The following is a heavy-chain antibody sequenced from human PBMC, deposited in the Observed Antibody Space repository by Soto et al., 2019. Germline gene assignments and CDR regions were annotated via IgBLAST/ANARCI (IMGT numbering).Heavy chain of an antibody. CDR1: GFTFNAAW. CDR2: IKSKTDGGTT. CDR3: TTGLAAAGTNY. D-gene: IGHD6-13*01. Sequence: QLVESGGNLVKPGGSLRLSCAASGFTFNAAWMSWVRQAPGKGLEWVGRIKSKTDGGTTDFAAPVKGRFTISRDDSKNTVYLQMNSLKIEDTAVYYCTTGLAAAGTNYWGQGTLVTVSS. J-gene: IGHJ4*02. V-gene: IGHV3-15*01.